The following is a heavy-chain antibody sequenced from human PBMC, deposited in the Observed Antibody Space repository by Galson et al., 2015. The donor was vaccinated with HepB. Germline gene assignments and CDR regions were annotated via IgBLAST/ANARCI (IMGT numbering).Heavy chain of an antibody. Sequence: SLRLSCAASGFSFSDYAMHWVRQAPGKGLEWVAVIWYDGSDKYYADSVKGRFTISRDNSKNTLYLQMNSLRAEDTAVYYCATDRERDGNNAGFDYWGQGTLVIVSS. J-gene: IGHJ4*02. CDR3: ATDRERDGNNAGFDY. CDR1: GFSFSDYA. CDR2: IWYDGSDK. V-gene: IGHV3-33*08. D-gene: IGHD5-24*01.